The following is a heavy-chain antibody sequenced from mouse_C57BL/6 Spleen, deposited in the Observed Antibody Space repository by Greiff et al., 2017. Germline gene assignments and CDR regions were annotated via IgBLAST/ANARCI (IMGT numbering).Heavy chain of an antibody. J-gene: IGHJ4*01. Sequence: DVKLVESGGGLVKPGGSLKLSCAASGFTFSDYGMHWVRQAPEKGLEWVAYISSGSSTIYYADTVKGRFTISRDTAKNTLFLQMTSLRSEDTAMYYCARSYDGSYYAMDYWGQGASVTVSS. CDR1: GFTFSDYG. CDR3: ARSYDGSYYAMDY. CDR2: ISSGSSTI. D-gene: IGHD2-3*01. V-gene: IGHV5-17*01.